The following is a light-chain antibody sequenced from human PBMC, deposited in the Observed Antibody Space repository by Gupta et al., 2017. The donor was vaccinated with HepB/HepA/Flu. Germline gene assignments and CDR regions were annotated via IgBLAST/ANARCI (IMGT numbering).Light chain of an antibody. V-gene: IGLV3-25*03. Sequence: SYELTQPPSVSVSPGQTARLTCSGDALPKQYAYWYQQKPGQAPVLVIYKDSERPSGIPERFSGSSSGTTVTLTISGVQAEDEADYYCQSADSSGTYDVVFGGGTKLTVL. J-gene: IGLJ2*01. CDR1: ALPKQY. CDR3: QSADSSGTYDVV. CDR2: KDS.